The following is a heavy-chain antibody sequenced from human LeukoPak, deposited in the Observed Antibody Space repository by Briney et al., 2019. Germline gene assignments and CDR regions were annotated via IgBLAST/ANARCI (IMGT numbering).Heavy chain of an antibody. CDR3: AAEESSSETWEY. CDR2: ISGSGGSS. Sequence: PGGSLRLSCAASGFTFSSHAMSWVRQAPGKGLEWVSAISGSGGSSYYADSVKGRFTISRDNSKNTLYLQMNSLRAEDTAVYYCAAEESSSETWEYWGQGTLVTVSS. J-gene: IGHJ4*02. V-gene: IGHV3-23*01. CDR1: GFTFSSHA. D-gene: IGHD6-13*01.